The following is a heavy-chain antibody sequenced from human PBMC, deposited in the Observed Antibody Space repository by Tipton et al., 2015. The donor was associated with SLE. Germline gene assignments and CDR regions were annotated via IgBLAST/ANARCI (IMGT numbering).Heavy chain of an antibody. Sequence: TLSLTCAVYRGSFSGYYWSWIRRPPGKGLEWIGETTHSGKTNYNPSLKSRVTISADTSKNQFSLKLTSVTVADTAVYYCTRGGRGDGANPFDPWGRGTQVTVSS. CDR1: RGSFSGYY. J-gene: IGHJ2*01. CDR3: TRGGRGDGANPFDP. V-gene: IGHV4-34*01. D-gene: IGHD4/OR15-4a*01. CDR2: TTHSGKT.